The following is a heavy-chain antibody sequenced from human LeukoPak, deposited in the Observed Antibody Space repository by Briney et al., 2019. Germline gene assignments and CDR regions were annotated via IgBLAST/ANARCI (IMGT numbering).Heavy chain of an antibody. Sequence: GGSLRLSCAASGFTISSYGMHWVRQAPGKGLEWVAFISYDGSNKYYADSVKGRFTISRDNSKNTLYLQMNSLRAEDTAVYYCAKKSNGLWWQPSTNEYFQHWGQGTLVTVSS. J-gene: IGHJ1*01. D-gene: IGHD4/OR15-4a*01. V-gene: IGHV3-30*18. CDR3: AKKSNGLWWQPSTNEYFQH. CDR1: GFTISSYG. CDR2: ISYDGSNK.